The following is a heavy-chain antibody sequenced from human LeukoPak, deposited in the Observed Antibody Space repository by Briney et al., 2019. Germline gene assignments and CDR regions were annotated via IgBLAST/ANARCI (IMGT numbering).Heavy chain of an antibody. Sequence: GASVKVSCKASGYTFTSYGLSWVRQAPGQGLEWMGWISPYTGNTNYAQKYQGRVTMTTDTSTSTAYMELRSLRSDDTAVYYCARGLSMVRGVIFYYGMDVWGQGTTVTVSS. V-gene: IGHV1-18*01. CDR1: GYTFTSYG. CDR2: ISPYTGNT. D-gene: IGHD3-10*01. J-gene: IGHJ6*02. CDR3: ARGLSMVRGVIFYYGMDV.